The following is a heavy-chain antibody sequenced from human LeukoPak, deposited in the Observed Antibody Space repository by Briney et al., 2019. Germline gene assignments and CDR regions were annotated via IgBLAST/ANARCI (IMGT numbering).Heavy chain of an antibody. Sequence: SETLSLTCTVSGGSLSSYYWSWIRQPPGKGLEWIGYIYYSGSTNYNPSLKSRVTISVDTSKNQFSLKLSSVTAADTAVYYCARVYPDRAYCGGDCYSSFDYWGQGTLVTVSS. CDR3: ARVYPDRAYCGGDCYSSFDY. J-gene: IGHJ4*02. CDR2: IYYSGST. V-gene: IGHV4-59*01. D-gene: IGHD2-21*02. CDR1: GGSLSSYY.